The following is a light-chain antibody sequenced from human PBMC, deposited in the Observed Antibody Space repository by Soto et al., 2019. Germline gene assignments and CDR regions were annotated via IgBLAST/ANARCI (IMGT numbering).Light chain of an antibody. J-gene: IGKJ1*01. V-gene: IGKV3-20*01. CDR3: QQYNNWTRT. CDR1: QSVSSSY. Sequence: IGLTQSPGTLSLSPGERASISCRASQSVSSSYLAWDQQKPGQAPRTLIYGAASRATGIPDRFSGSGSGTEFNLTISRLQSEEFAVYECQQYNNWTRTVRPGTKVEIK. CDR2: GAA.